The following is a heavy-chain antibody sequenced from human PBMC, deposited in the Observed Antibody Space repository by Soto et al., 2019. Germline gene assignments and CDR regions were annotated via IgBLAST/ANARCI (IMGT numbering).Heavy chain of an antibody. D-gene: IGHD3-3*02. Sequence: QVQLMQSGAEVKKPGSSVKVSCKASGGTFSTSAISWVRQAPGEGLEWVGGIMPVFATPDYAQKFQGRVTISADEYTTTAYLELTSLTTDDTAVYYCARDTDRQQLGGNYYYILDVWGQWTAITVYS. CDR3: ARDTDRQQLGGNYYYILDV. J-gene: IGHJ6*02. CDR1: GGTFSTSA. CDR2: IMPVFATP. V-gene: IGHV1-69*12.